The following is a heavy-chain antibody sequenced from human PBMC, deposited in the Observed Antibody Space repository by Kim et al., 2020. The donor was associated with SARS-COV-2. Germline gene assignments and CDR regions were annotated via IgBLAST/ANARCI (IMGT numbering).Heavy chain of an antibody. CDR2: IKQDGFDK. J-gene: IGHJ4*02. D-gene: IGHD2-21*02. Sequence: GGSLRLSCAASGFTFSNYWMSWARQAPGKGLEWLANIKQDGFDKYYVDSVKGRFTISRDNAKNSLYLDLNSLRAEDTAVYYCASLDVVVTAIRSDLTDYWGQGTLVTVSS. CDR3: ASLDVVVTAIRSDLTDY. CDR1: GFTFSNYW. V-gene: IGHV3-7*01.